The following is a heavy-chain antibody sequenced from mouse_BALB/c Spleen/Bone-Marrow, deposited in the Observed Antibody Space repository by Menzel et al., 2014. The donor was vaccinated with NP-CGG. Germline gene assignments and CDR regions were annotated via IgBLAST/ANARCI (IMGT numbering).Heavy chain of an antibody. V-gene: IGHV5-12-1*01. J-gene: IGHJ2*01. D-gene: IGHD2-14*01. CDR3: ARKVRYFDY. CDR1: GFAFSSYD. Sequence: EVKLMESGGGLVKPGGSLKLSCAASGFAFSSYDMSWVRQTPEKRLEWVAYISSGGGSTYYPDTVKGRFTISRDNAKNTLYPQMSSLKSEDTAMYYCARKVRYFDYWGQGATLTVPS. CDR2: ISSGGGST.